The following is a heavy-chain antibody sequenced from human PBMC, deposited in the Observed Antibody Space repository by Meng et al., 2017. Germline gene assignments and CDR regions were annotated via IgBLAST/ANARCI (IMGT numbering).Heavy chain of an antibody. CDR1: GFTFSSYS. J-gene: IGHJ4*02. Sequence: GESLKISCAASGFTFSSYSMNWVRQAPGKGLEWVSSISSSSSYIYYADSVKGRFTISRDNAKNSLYLQMNSLRAEDTAVYYCARILSVPAMVDYNDYWGQGTLVTVSS. V-gene: IGHV3-21*01. CDR3: ARILSVPAMVDYNDY. D-gene: IGHD5-18*01. CDR2: ISSSSSYI.